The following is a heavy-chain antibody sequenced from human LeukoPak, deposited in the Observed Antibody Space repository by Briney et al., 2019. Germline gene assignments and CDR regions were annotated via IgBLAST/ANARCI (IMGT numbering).Heavy chain of an antibody. Sequence: GESLKISCKGSGYSFTSYWIGWVRQMPGKGLEWMGIIYPGDSDTRYSPSFQGQVTISADKSISTAYLQWSSLEASDTAMYYCARSLGRVAGTRRFDYWGQGTLVTVSS. CDR2: IYPGDSDT. V-gene: IGHV5-51*01. J-gene: IGHJ4*02. CDR3: ARSLGRVAGTRRFDY. D-gene: IGHD6-19*01. CDR1: GYSFTSYW.